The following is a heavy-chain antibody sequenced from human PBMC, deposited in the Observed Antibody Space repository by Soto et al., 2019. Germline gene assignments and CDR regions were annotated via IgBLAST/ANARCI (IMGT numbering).Heavy chain of an antibody. CDR1: GYTFTNYW. J-gene: IGHJ6*02. CDR3: AASIFYYGMDV. V-gene: IGHV5-51*01. CDR2: IYPGDSDT. Sequence: PGESLKISCKGSGYTFTNYWIGWVRQMPGKGLEWMGIIYPGDSDTKYNPSFQGQVTISADKSITTTYLQWGSLKASDTAIYYCAASIFYYGMDVWGQGTTVTSP.